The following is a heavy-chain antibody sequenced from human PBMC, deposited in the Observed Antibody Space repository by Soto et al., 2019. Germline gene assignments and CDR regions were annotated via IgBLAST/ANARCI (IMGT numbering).Heavy chain of an antibody. V-gene: IGHV3-48*03. CDR2: ISFRGTPI. J-gene: IGHJ4*02. Sequence: GALRRSCEAPGFSFSNFEMNWVRQVPGRGLEWLAYISFRGTPIYYADSVRGRFTISRDNTKNSVFLQMYSLGVEDTAIYYCVRDNSHIIVTPFDLWGQGTLVTVSS. CDR1: GFSFSNFE. D-gene: IGHD2-21*01. CDR3: VRDNSHIIVTPFDL.